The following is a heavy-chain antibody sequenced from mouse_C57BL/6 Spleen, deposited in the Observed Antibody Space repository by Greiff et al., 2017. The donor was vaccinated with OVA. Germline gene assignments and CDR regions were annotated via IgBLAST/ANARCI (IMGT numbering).Heavy chain of an antibody. CDR3: ARHGPPNTGTIDD. Sequence: QVQLQESGPGLVAPSQSLSITCTVSGFSLTSYGVHWVRQPPGQGLEWLVVIWSDGSTTYNSALNSRLSISKDNSNSQVFLKMNSLQTDDTAMYGCARHGPPNTGTIDDWGKGTTLTVSS. V-gene: IGHV2-6-1*01. D-gene: IGHD3-3*01. CDR1: GFSLTSYG. J-gene: IGHJ2*01. CDR2: IWSDGST.